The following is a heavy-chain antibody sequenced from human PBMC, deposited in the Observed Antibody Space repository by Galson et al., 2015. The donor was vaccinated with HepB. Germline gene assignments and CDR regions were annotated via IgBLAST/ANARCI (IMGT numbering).Heavy chain of an antibody. CDR1: GFTFSSYG. Sequence: SLRLSCAASGFTFSSYGMHWVRQAPGKGLEWVAVIWYDGSNKYYADSVKGRFTISRDNSKNTLYLQMNSLRAEDTAVYYCARDSTMVRGAKDAFDIWGQGTMVTVSS. J-gene: IGHJ3*02. CDR3: ARDSTMVRGAKDAFDI. D-gene: IGHD3-10*01. CDR2: IWYDGSNK. V-gene: IGHV3-33*08.